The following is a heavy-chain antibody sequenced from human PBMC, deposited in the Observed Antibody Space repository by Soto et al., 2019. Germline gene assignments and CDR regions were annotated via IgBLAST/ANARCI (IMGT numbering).Heavy chain of an antibody. CDR3: ATMGTPATGLYYFDY. Sequence: SETLSLTCTVSGGSISSGNYYWSWIRQPPGKGLEWIGFISYSRSAYYNPSIKNRETISVDTSKKQFSLNLRFITTENTAVYYCATMGTPATGLYYFDYWGQGTLVTVSS. CDR2: ISYSRSA. J-gene: IGHJ4*02. V-gene: IGHV4-30-4*01. CDR1: GGSISSGNYY. D-gene: IGHD2-15*01.